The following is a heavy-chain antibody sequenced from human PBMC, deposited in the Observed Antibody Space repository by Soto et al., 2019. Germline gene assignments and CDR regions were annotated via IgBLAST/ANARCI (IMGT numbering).Heavy chain of an antibody. CDR3: ARDNTVVVPAATVDIWNYYYYYGLDV. V-gene: IGHV3-30-3*01. CDR2: ISYDGSNK. CDR1: GFTFSSYA. J-gene: IGHJ6*02. Sequence: GGSLRLSCAASGFTFSSYAMHWVRQAPGKGLEWVAVISYDGSNKYYADSVKGRFTISRDNSKNTLYLQMNSLRAEDTAVYYCARDNTVVVPAATVDIWNYYYYYGLDVWGQGTTVTVSS. D-gene: IGHD2-2*01.